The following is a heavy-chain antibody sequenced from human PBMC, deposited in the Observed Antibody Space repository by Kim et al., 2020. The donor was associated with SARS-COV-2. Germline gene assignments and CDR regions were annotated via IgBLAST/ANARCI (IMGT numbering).Heavy chain of an antibody. J-gene: IGHJ4*02. D-gene: IGHD3-10*01. Sequence: GGSLRLSCAASGFTFSSYGMHWVRQAPGKGLEWVAVIWYDGSNKYYADSVKGRFTISRDNSKNTLYLQMNSLRAEDTAVYYCAREGYYYGSWSVGAGRFFDYWGQGTLVTVSS. CDR2: IWYDGSNK. CDR1: GFTFSSYG. CDR3: AREGYYYGSWSVGAGRFFDY. V-gene: IGHV3-33*01.